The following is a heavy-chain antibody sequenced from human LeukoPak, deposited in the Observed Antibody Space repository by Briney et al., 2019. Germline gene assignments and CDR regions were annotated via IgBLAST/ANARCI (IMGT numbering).Heavy chain of an antibody. CDR3: ARDTSGYRYV. CDR1: GFTFSSYS. Sequence: GGSLRLSCAASGFTFSSYSMNWVRQAPGKGLEWVSSISSSSSCIYYADSVKGRFTISRDNAKNSLYLQMNSLRAEDTAVYYCARDTSGYRYVWGQGTTVTVSS. D-gene: IGHD5-18*01. CDR2: ISSSSSCI. J-gene: IGHJ6*02. V-gene: IGHV3-21*01.